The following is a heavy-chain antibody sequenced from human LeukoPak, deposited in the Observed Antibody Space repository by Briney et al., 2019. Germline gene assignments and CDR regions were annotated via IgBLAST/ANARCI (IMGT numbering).Heavy chain of an antibody. V-gene: IGHV3-23*01. CDR3: ARYCSSTSCSRGFDY. CDR2: ISGSGGST. CDR1: GLTFSSYA. Sequence: PGGSLRLSCAASGLTFSSYAMSWVRQAPGKGLEWVSAISGSGGSTYYADSVKGRFTISRHNSKTTLYLQMNSLRAEDTAVYYCARYCSSTSCSRGFDYWGQGTLVTVSS. D-gene: IGHD2-2*01. J-gene: IGHJ4*02.